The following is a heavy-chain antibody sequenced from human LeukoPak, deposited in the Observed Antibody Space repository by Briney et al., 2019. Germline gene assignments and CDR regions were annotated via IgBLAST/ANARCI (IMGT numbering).Heavy chain of an antibody. CDR1: GFTFSDYY. V-gene: IGHV3-11*06. CDR2: ISSSSSYT. CDR3: ARLAMGGNYFDY. D-gene: IGHD5-18*01. Sequence: GSLRLSCAASGFTFSDYYMSWIRQAPGKGLEWVSYISSSSSYTNYADSVKGRFTISRDYAKNSLYLQMNSLRAEDTALYYCARLAMGGNYFDYWGQGTLVTVSS. J-gene: IGHJ4*02.